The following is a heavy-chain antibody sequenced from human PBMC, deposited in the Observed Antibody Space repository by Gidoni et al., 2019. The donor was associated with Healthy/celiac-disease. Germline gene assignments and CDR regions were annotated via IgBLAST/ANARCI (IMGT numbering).Heavy chain of an antibody. CDR3: AREKVGATVYYGMDV. CDR2: IWYDGSNK. J-gene: IGHJ6*02. Sequence: QVQLVESGGGVVQPGRSLRLSCSASGFTFIRYGMPWVRQAPGKGLGWVAVIWYDGSNKYYADSVKGRFTISRDNSKNTLYLQMNSLRAEDTAVYYCAREKVGATVYYGMDVWGQGTTVTVSS. V-gene: IGHV3-33*01. D-gene: IGHD1-26*01. CDR1: GFTFIRYG.